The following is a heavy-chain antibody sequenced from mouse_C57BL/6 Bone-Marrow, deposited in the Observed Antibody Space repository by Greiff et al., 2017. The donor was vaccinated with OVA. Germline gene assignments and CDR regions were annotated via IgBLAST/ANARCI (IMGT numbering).Heavy chain of an antibody. Sequence: VKLQESGAELVKPGASVKISCKASGYTFTDYYINWVKQRPGQGLEWIGKIGTGSGSPYYNEKFKGKATLTADKSSSTAYMQLSSLTSEDSAVYFCATTVVATGYFYVWGTGTTVTVSS. CDR2: IGTGSGSP. V-gene: IGHV1-77*01. CDR1: GYTFTDYY. J-gene: IGHJ1*03. CDR3: ATTVVATGYFYV. D-gene: IGHD1-1*01.